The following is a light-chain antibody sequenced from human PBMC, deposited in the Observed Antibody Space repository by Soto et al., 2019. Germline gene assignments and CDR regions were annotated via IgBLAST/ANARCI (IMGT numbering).Light chain of an antibody. V-gene: IGKV3-20*01. CDR3: HQYGSLYT. J-gene: IGKJ2*01. CDR1: QSVSSSY. CDR2: GAS. Sequence: EIVLTQSPGTLSLSPGERATLSCRASQSVSSSYLAWYQQKPGQAPRLLIYGASSRATGIPDRFSGSRSGTDFPLTISRLEPEDFAVYYCHQYGSLYTFGQGTKLEIK.